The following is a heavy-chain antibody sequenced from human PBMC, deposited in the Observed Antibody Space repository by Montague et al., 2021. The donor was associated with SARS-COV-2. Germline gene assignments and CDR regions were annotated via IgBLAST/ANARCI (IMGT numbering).Heavy chain of an antibody. J-gene: IGHJ4*02. D-gene: IGHD3-9*01. CDR1: GFSLSTPNVC. V-gene: IGHV2-5*01. CDR3: AHLIRYYDIFTGIPFDD. Sequence: PALVKPTQTLTLTCTFSGFSLSTPNVCVAWIRQPPGKALEWLAVXYSXGDKRYSPSLQRRLTITKDTSRNQVVVSLTNVDPLDTATYYCAHLIRYYDIFTGIPFDDWGQGTQVTVSS. CDR2: XYSXGDK.